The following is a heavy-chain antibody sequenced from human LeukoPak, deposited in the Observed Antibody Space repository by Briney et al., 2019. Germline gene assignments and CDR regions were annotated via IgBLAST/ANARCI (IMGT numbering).Heavy chain of an antibody. Sequence: SETLSLTCAVYGGSFSAYYWSWIRQPPGKGLEWIGEINHSGSTNYNPSLKSRVTISVDTSKNQFSLKLSSVTAADTAVYYCARRTYSGYGDYWGQGTLVTVSS. CDR1: GGSFSAYY. J-gene: IGHJ4*02. CDR3: ARRTYSGYGDY. CDR2: INHSGST. V-gene: IGHV4-34*01. D-gene: IGHD5-12*01.